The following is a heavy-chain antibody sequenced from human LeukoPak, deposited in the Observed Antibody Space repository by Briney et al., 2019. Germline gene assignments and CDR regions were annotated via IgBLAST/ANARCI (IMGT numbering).Heavy chain of an antibody. Sequence: SGGSLRLSCAASGFTFSSYGMHWVRQAPGKGLEWVAVIWYDGSNKYYADSVKGRFTISRDNSKNTLYLQMNSLRAEDTAVYYCARAPRITIFGVVILKENYYYYMDVWGKGTTVTVSS. CDR2: IWYDGSNK. D-gene: IGHD3-3*01. CDR3: ARAPRITIFGVVILKENYYYYMDV. V-gene: IGHV3-33*01. J-gene: IGHJ6*03. CDR1: GFTFSSYG.